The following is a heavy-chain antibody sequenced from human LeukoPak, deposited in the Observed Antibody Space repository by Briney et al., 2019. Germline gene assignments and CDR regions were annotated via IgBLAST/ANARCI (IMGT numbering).Heavy chain of an antibody. CDR2: IYSGGST. CDR1: GFTVSSNY. D-gene: IGHD3-22*01. Sequence: GGSLRLSCAASGFTVSSNYMSWVRQAPGKGLEWVSVIYSGGSTYYADSVKGRFTISRDNSKNTLYLQMNSLRAEDTAVYYCARDVEVDGGYYHYFDYWGQGTLVTVSS. V-gene: IGHV3-53*01. CDR3: ARDVEVDGGYYHYFDY. J-gene: IGHJ4*02.